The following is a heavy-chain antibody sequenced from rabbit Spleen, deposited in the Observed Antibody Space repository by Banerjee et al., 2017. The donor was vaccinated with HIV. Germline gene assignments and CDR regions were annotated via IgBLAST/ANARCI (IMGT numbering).Heavy chain of an antibody. CDR1: GIDFTNYY. CDR2: IYAARGST. CDR3: ARWAAGSGGWYTFNL. J-gene: IGHJ4*01. Sequence: QLTETGGGLVQPGGSLTLSCKASGIDFTNYYITWVRQAPGKGLEWIGIIYAARGSTDYASWVNGRFTISSDNAQSTVDLRLTSLTAADTATYFCARWAAGSGGWYTFNLWGPGTLVTVS. D-gene: IGHD1-1*01. V-gene: IGHV1S7*01.